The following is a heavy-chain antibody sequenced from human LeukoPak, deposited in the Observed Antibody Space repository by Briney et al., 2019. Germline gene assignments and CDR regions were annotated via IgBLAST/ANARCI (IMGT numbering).Heavy chain of an antibody. J-gene: IGHJ5*02. CDR2: ISYDGSIK. CDR1: GFTFSSYG. CDR3: ARAHNLFP. V-gene: IGHV3-30*03. D-gene: IGHD1-14*01. Sequence: PGGSLRLSCAASGFTFSSYGMHWVRQAPGKGLEWLAVISYDGSIKYYADSVKGRFTISRDNSKNTLYLQMNSLRAEDTAVYYCARAHNLFPWGQGTLVTVSS.